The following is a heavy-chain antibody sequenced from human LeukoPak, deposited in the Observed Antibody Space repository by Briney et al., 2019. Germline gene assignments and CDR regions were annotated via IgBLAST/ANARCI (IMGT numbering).Heavy chain of an antibody. CDR2: NHYSGGP. V-gene: IGHV4-59*01. D-gene: IGHD5-18*01. Sequence: SETLSLTCTVSGGSLSSYYWSLIPQPPGKGLEGIGCNHYSGGPNHHPSLQSRVTISVDTSQKQVSPKLSPVTAADPAVYYCARGGGTAMVTYYWGQGTLVTVSS. J-gene: IGHJ4*02. CDR3: ARGGGTAMVTYY. CDR1: GGSLSSYY.